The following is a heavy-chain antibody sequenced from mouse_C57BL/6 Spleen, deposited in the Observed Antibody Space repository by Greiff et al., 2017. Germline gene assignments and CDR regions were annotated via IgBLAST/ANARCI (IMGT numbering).Heavy chain of an antibody. CDR2: INPGSGGT. Sequence: QVQLQQSGAELVRPGTSVKVSCKASGYAFTNYLIEWVKQRPGQGLEWIGVINPGSGGTNYNEKFKGKATLTADKSSSTAYMQLSSLTSEDSAVYFCARVYDGYYHFDYWGQGTTLTVSS. D-gene: IGHD2-3*01. CDR1: GYAFTNYL. CDR3: ARVYDGYYHFDY. V-gene: IGHV1-54*01. J-gene: IGHJ2*01.